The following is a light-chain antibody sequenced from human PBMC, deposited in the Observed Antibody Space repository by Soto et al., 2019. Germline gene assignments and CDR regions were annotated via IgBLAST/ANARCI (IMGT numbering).Light chain of an antibody. J-gene: IGLJ1*01. V-gene: IGLV1-44*01. CDR3: AAWDDSLTGLYV. Sequence: QSVLTQPPSASGTPGQRVTISCSGSSSNIGSNAVNWYQQVPVTAPKLLIYSDDQRPSGVPDRFSGSTSGPSDSLAISGLQSEDEADYYCAAWDDSLTGLYVFGTRNKVTVL. CDR2: SDD. CDR1: SSNIGSNA.